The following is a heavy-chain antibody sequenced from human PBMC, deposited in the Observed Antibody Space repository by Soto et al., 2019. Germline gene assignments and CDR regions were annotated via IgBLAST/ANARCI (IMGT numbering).Heavy chain of an antibody. CDR1: GFTFSSYG. CDR2: IWYDGSNK. V-gene: IGHV3-33*01. CDR3: ARDSTTVGSLYYYGMDV. J-gene: IGHJ6*02. D-gene: IGHD4-4*01. Sequence: GGSLRLSCAASGFTFSSYGMHWVRQAPGKGLEWVAVIWYDGSNKYYADSVKGRFTISRGNSKNTLYLQMNSLRAEDTAVYYCARDSTTVGSLYYYGMDVWGQGTTVTVSS.